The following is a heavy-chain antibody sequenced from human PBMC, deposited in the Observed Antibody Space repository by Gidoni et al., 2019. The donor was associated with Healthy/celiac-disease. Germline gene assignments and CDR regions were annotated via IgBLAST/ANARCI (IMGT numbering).Heavy chain of an antibody. CDR1: GFTFRSHA. CDR2: ISGSGGST. V-gene: IGHV3-23*04. CDR3: AKKGGYDDDGDYEPFDY. Sequence: VQLVESGGGLVQPGGSLRLACAASGFTFRSHALSWVRQAPGKGLEWVSAISGSGGSTYYAESVKGRFTISRDNSKNTLYLQMNSLRAEETAVYYCAKKGGYDDDGDYEPFDYWGQGTLVTVSS. J-gene: IGHJ4*02. D-gene: IGHD4-17*01.